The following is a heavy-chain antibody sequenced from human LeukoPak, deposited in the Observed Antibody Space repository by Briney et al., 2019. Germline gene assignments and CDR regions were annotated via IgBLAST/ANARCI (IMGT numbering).Heavy chain of an antibody. CDR2: IYHSGST. J-gene: IGHJ4*02. V-gene: IGHV4-38-2*02. Sequence: SETLSVTCAVSGYSVSSGYYWGWIRQPPGKGLEWIGSIYHSGSTHYNPSLKSRVTISVDTSKNQFFLKVTSVTAADTAVYYCAREWGVSGSADEIDYWGKGTLVTVSS. CDR1: GYSVSSGYY. CDR3: AREWGVSGSADEIDY. D-gene: IGHD2-8*02.